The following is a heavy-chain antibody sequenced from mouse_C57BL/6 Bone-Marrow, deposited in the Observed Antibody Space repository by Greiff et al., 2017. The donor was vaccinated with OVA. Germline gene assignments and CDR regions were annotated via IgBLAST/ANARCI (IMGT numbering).Heavy chain of an antibody. CDR1: GFTFSSYP. J-gene: IGHJ2*01. CDR2: ISGGGGNT. Sequence: EVLLVASGGGLVKPGGSLKLSCAASGFTFSSYPMSWVRQTPEKRLEWVATISGGGGNTYYPDSVKGRFTISRDNAKNTLYLQMSSLRSEDTALDYCARDGYYPYYFDYGGQGTTLTVSS. D-gene: IGHD2-3*01. CDR3: ARDGYYPYYFDY. V-gene: IGHV5-9*01.